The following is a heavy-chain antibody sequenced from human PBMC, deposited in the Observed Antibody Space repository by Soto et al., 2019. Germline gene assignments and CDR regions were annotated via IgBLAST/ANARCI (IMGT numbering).Heavy chain of an antibody. V-gene: IGHV2-5*01. CDR2: IYWNDDK. Sequence: QITLKESGPTLVKPTQTLTLTCTFSGFSLSSRGVGVGWIRQPPGKALEWLALIYWNDDKYYSPSLRSRLTIAKDTSKTQVVLTMTYLDAVDTATYYCAHRRNGFGELTFDPWGQGILVTVSS. J-gene: IGHJ5*02. D-gene: IGHD3-10*01. CDR1: GFSLSSRGVG. CDR3: AHRRNGFGELTFDP.